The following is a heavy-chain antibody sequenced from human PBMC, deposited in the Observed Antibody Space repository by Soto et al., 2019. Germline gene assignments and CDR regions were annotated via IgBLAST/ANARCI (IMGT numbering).Heavy chain of an antibody. D-gene: IGHD3-3*01. CDR3: ARDRFWSGYYPYYYGMDV. Sequence: LRLSCAASGFTFSSYAMHWVRQAPGKGLEWVAVISYDGSNKYYADSVKGRFTISRDNSKNTLYLQMNSLRAEDTAVYYCARDRFWSGYYPYYYGMDVWGQGTTVTVSS. V-gene: IGHV3-30-3*01. CDR2: ISYDGSNK. CDR1: GFTFSSYA. J-gene: IGHJ6*02.